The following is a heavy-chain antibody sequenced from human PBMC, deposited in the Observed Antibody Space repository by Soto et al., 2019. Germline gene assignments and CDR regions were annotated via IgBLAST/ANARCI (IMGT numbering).Heavy chain of an antibody. Sequence: QVQLQESGPGLAKPSQTLSLTCNVSNGSISSSGYYWSWIRQHPGQGLEWIGYIYYSGSTYYNPSLKSRVTISVDTSKNQFSLNLGSVTAADTAIYYCAGGSSKSWFDPWGQGTLVTVSS. J-gene: IGHJ5*02. CDR1: NGSISSSGYY. V-gene: IGHV4-31*03. CDR3: AGGSSKSWFDP. CDR2: IYYSGST. D-gene: IGHD6-6*01.